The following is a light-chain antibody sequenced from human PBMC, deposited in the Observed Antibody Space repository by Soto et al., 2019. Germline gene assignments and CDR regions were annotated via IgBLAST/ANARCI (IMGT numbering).Light chain of an antibody. J-gene: IGLJ2*01. Sequence: QPVLTQSSSASASLGSSVKLTCTLNSGHSTYIIAWHQHQPGKAPRYLMKLEGSGSYNKGSGVPDRFSGSSSGADHYLTISNLQSEDEAAYYCETWDSDTRVFGGGTKLTVL. CDR3: ETWDSDTRV. V-gene: IGLV4-60*03. CDR2: LEGSGSY. CDR1: SGHSTYI.